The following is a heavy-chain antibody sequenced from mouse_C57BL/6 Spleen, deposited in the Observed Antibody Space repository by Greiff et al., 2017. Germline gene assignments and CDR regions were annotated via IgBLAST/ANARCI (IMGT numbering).Heavy chain of an antibody. J-gene: IGHJ1*03. CDR3: ARWDYYGSSYDWYFEV. Sequence: VHVKQSGPELVKPGASVKIPCKASGYPFTDYNMDWVKQSHGKSLEWIGDINPNNGGTIYNQKFKGKATLTVDKSSSTAYMELRSLTSEDTAVDYCARWDYYGSSYDWYFEVWGTGTTVTVSS. D-gene: IGHD1-1*01. CDR1: GYPFTDYN. V-gene: IGHV1-18*01. CDR2: INPNNGGT.